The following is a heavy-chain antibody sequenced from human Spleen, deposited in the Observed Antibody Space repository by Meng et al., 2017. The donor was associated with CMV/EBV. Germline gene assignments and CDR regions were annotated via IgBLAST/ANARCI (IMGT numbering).Heavy chain of an antibody. CDR2: TYYRSKWYN. Sequence: SCAISGVSVSSNSAAWNWIRQSPSRGLEWLGRTYYRSKWYNDYAVSVKSRITINPDTSKNQFSLQLNSVTPEDTAVYYCARRGAKTGTTDYWGQGTLVTVSS. D-gene: IGHD1-7*01. V-gene: IGHV6-1*01. J-gene: IGHJ4*02. CDR1: GVSVSSNSAA. CDR3: ARRGAKTGTTDY.